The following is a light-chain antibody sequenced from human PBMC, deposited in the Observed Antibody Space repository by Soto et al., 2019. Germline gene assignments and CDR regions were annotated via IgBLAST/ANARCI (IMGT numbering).Light chain of an antibody. CDR1: QSVKRF. CDR3: QQRSTWLT. Sequence: EIVLTQSPATLSLSPGERATLSCRASQSVKRFLAWYQQKPGQAPRLLFYDASYRAAGIPARFSGSGSGTDFTLTISSLEPEDFAVYYCQQRSTWLTFGGGTKVEI. CDR2: DAS. J-gene: IGKJ4*01. V-gene: IGKV3-11*01.